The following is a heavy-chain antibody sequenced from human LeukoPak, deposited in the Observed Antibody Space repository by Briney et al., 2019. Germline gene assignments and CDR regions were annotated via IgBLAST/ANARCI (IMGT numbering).Heavy chain of an antibody. CDR1: GGSISSWY. V-gene: IGHV4-59*01. CDR3: ARETKLMGYSSGLGFNY. D-gene: IGHD6-19*01. Sequence: SETLSLTCTVSGGSISSWYWSWIRQPPGKGVECIGYIYDSGNTNYNPSLKTRVTISVDTSKNQLSLNLSTVTAADTAVYYCARETKLMGYSSGLGFNYWGQGTLVTVSS. J-gene: IGHJ4*02. CDR2: IYDSGNT.